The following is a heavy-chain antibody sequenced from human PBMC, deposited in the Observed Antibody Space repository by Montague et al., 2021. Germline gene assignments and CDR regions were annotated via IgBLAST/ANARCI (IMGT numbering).Heavy chain of an antibody. CDR1: GGSLSEYY. D-gene: IGHD3-10*01. Sequence: SETLSLTCGVYGGSLSEYYWTWIRQCPEKGLEWIGEVRHIGSTNYNPSLKSRVTMSVDKSKNQFSLKLRSVTAADTAVYYCASDRGPFDYWGQGTVVTVSS. CDR2: VRHIGST. V-gene: IGHV4-34*01. CDR3: ASDRGPFDY. J-gene: IGHJ4*02.